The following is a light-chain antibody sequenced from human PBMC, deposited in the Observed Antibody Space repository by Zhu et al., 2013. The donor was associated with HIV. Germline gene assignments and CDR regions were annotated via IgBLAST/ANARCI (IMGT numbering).Light chain of an antibody. CDR3: QQNYITPYT. CDR1: QTISYY. J-gene: IGKJ2*01. CDR2: ATS. Sequence: DIQMTQSPSSLSASAGDRVTIACRASQTISYYLNWFQQKPGKAPQLLIYATSTLHSGVPSRFRGDGSGTDFTLTIDDLQPEDFATYFCQQNYITPYTFGQGTKLEIK. V-gene: IGKV1-39*01.